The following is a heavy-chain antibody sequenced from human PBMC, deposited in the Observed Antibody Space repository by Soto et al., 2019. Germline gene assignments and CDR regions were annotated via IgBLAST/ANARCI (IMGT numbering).Heavy chain of an antibody. CDR1: GYTFTGYY. D-gene: IGHD5-18*01. CDR3: AGGLRGYSYGAFAAFDY. J-gene: IGHJ4*02. CDR2: INPNSGGT. Sequence: QVQLVQSGAEVKKPGASVKVSCKASGYTFTGYYMHWVRQAPGQGLEWMGWINPNSGGTNYAQKFQGWATMTRETSISTAYMGLSRLRSDDTAGYYCAGGLRGYSYGAFAAFDYGGQGTLVTVSS. V-gene: IGHV1-2*04.